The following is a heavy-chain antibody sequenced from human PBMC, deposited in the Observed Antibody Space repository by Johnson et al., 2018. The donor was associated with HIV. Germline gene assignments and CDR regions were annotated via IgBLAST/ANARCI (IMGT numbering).Heavy chain of an antibody. J-gene: IGHJ3*02. Sequence: MLLVESGGGVVQPGRSLRLSCAASGFTLGRYAMSWVRQAPGKGLQWVSYISGSGARTYYAESVKGRFTISRDNSKDTLNVQMNSLRAEDTAVYYCARDRVPAAIGLAYRGAFDIWGQGTMVTVSS. CDR3: ARDRVPAAIGLAYRGAFDI. CDR1: GFTLGRYA. V-gene: IGHV3-23*04. CDR2: ISGSGART. D-gene: IGHD2-2*02.